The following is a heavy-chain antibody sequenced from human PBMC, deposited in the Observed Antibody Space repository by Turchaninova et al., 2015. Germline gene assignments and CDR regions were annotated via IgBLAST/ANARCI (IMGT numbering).Heavy chain of an antibody. J-gene: IGHJ6*02. CDR1: GGTFSSYA. V-gene: IGHV1-69*04. D-gene: IGHD3-3*01. CDR2: IIPILGYG. Sequence: QVQLVQSGAEVKKPGSSVKVSCKASGGTFSSYAISWVRQAPGQVLEWMGRIIPILGYGNDAQNFKGRVMVQRAKSTRTGYMGLGSLGSEDTAVYYCVVDGFGVAYMDVWGQGTTVTVSS. CDR3: VVDGFGVAYMDV.